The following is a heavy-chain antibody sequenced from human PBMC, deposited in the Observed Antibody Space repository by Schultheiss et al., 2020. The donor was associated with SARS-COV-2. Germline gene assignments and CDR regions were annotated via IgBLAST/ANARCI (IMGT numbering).Heavy chain of an antibody. Sequence: SETLSLTCTVSGGSISSGGYYWSWIRQHPGKGLEWIGYIYYSGSTYYNPSLKSRVTISGDTSKNQFSLKLSSVTAADTAVYYCARHAQSGSYSIFDYWGQGTLVTVSS. CDR3: ARHAQSGSYSIFDY. D-gene: IGHD1-26*01. J-gene: IGHJ4*02. CDR2: IYYSGST. CDR1: GGSISSGGYY. V-gene: IGHV4-31*03.